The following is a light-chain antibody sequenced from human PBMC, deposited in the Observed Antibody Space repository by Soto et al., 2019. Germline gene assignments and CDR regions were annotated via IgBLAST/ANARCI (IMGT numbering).Light chain of an antibody. J-gene: IGLJ1*01. CDR3: SSYTSISTYV. CDR1: SSDVGGYNY. V-gene: IGLV2-14*01. Sequence: QSVLTQPASVSGSPGQSITISCTGTSSDVGGYNYVSWYQQHPGQAPKLMIYDVSNRPSGVSNRFSGSKSGNTASMTISGLQAEDEADYYFSSYTSISTYVFGTGTKLTVL. CDR2: DVS.